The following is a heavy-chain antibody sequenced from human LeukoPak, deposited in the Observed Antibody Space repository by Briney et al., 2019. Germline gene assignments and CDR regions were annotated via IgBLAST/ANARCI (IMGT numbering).Heavy chain of an antibody. CDR2: ISSSGSTI. V-gene: IGHV3-48*03. CDR1: EFTFSSYE. J-gene: IGHJ4*02. Sequence: GGSLRLSCAASEFTFSSYEMNWVRQAPGKGLEWISYISSSGSTIYYADSVKGRFTISRDNSKNTLYLQMNSLRAEDTAVYYCAKDRDDSSGYYLDYWGQGTLVTVSS. CDR3: AKDRDDSSGYYLDY. D-gene: IGHD3-22*01.